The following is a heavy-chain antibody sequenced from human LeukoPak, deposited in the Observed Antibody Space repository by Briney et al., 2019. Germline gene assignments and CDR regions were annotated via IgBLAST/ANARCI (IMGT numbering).Heavy chain of an antibody. J-gene: IGHJ6*02. D-gene: IGHD5-12*01. CDR2: ISSSGSTI. Sequence: GGSLRLSCAAFGFTFSDYYMSWIRQAPGKGLEWVSYISSSGSTIYYADSVKGRFTISRDNAKNSLYLQMNSLRAEDTAVYYCARDQRDLYSGYFNYYYYYGMDVWGQGTTVTVSS. CDR3: ARDQRDLYSGYFNYYYYYGMDV. V-gene: IGHV3-11*01. CDR1: GFTFSDYY.